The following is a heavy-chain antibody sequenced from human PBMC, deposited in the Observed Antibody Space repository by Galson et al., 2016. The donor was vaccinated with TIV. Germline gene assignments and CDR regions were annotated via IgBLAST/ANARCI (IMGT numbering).Heavy chain of an antibody. CDR3: ARGVLSGSWDKSDWHGMDV. J-gene: IGHJ6*02. CDR1: GFIASSYY. Sequence: SLRHSCAASGFIASSYYINWVRQATGQGLEWISFIHRDDYTYYVASVKGRFIISSDKSKNTVYLQMNNLRAEDTAVYYCARGVLSGSWDKSDWHGMDVWGQGTTVTVSS. CDR2: IHRDDYT. V-gene: IGHV3-53*01. D-gene: IGHD3-3*01.